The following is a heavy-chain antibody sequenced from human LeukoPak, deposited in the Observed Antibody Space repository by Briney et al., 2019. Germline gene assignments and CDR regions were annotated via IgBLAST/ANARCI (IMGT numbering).Heavy chain of an antibody. CDR1: GLTLSNYE. J-gene: IGHJ6*02. D-gene: IGHD1-26*01. CDR3: ARMRELRVGGLGDYFFYGIDV. V-gene: IGHV3-48*03. Sequence: GGSLRLSCAASGLTLSNYEMNWVRQPPGKGLECVGYIGGGTIYYADSLKGRLTISEDNAKNSLYLNMNSLRVEDTAIYYCARMRELRVGGLGDYFFYGIDVWGQGTTVTVSS. CDR2: IGGGTI.